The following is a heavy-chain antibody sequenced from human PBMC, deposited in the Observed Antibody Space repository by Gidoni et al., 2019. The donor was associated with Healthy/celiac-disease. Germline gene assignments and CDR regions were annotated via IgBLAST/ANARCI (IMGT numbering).Heavy chain of an antibody. CDR1: GFTFSSYS. V-gene: IGHV3-21*01. CDR3: ARVDQIVGADTDAFDI. J-gene: IGHJ3*02. D-gene: IGHD1-26*01. CDR2: ISSSSSYI. Sequence: EVQLVESGGGLVKPGGSLRLSCAASGFTFSSYSMNWVRQAPGKGLEWVSSISSSSSYIYYADSVKGRFTISRDNAKNSLYLQMNSLRAEDTAVYYCARVDQIVGADTDAFDIWGQGTMVTVSS.